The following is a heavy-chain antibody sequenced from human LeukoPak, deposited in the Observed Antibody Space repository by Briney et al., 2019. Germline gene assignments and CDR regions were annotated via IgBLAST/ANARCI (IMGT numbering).Heavy chain of an antibody. J-gene: IGHJ4*02. CDR1: GYTFTSYG. D-gene: IGHD3-3*01. CDR3: ARDVTIFGVAIEAFDY. CDR2: ISAYNGNT. V-gene: IGHV1-18*01. Sequence: ASVTVSCKASGYTFTSYGISWVRQAPGQGLEWMGWISAYNGNTNYAQKLQGRVTMTTDTSTSTAYMELRSLRSDDTAVYYCARDVTIFGVAIEAFDYWGQGTLVTVSS.